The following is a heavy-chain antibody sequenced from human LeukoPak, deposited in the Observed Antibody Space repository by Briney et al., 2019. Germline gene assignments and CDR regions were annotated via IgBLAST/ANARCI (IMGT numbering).Heavy chain of an antibody. D-gene: IGHD5-18*01. Sequence: SETLSLTCAVSGYSISSGYYWGWIRQPPGKGLDWIGSISHSGSTYYNPSLRSRVTISIDTSKNQFSPRLNSVTATDTAVYYCARVGGYSYGNYYFNYWGQGTLVTVSS. CDR3: ARVGGYSYGNYYFNY. CDR2: ISHSGST. V-gene: IGHV4-38-2*01. J-gene: IGHJ4*02. CDR1: GYSISSGYY.